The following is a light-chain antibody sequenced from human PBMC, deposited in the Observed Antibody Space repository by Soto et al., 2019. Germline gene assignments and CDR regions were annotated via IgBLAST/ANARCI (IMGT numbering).Light chain of an antibody. Sequence: DIQMTQSPSTLSASVGDRVTITCRASQSISSWLAWYQQKPGKAPKLLIYDASSLESGVPSRFSGSGSGTEITLTISSLQPEDSVTYYCQQYNSYPWTFGQGTKVGVK. CDR3: QQYNSYPWT. CDR2: DAS. J-gene: IGKJ1*01. V-gene: IGKV1-5*01. CDR1: QSISSW.